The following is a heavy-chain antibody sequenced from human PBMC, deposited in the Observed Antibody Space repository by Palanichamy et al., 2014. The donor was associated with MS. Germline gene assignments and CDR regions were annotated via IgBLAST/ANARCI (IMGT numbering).Heavy chain of an antibody. D-gene: IGHD4-23*01. CDR3: AGQLATVLTRDAFHI. CDR1: GFTFSSYE. V-gene: IGHV3-48*03. Sequence: EVQLVESGGGLVQPGGSLRLSCAASGFTFSSYEMNWVRQAPGKGLEWVSYISSSGGTIYYADSVKGRFTISRDNVKNSLYLRMNSLRAEDTAVYYCAGQLATVLTRDAFHIWGQGTMVTVSS. CDR2: ISSSGGTI. J-gene: IGHJ3*02.